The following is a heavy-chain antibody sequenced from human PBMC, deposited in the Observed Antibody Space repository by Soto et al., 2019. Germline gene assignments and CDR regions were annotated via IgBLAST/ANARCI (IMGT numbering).Heavy chain of an antibody. CDR3: TAGKLYPSLDFDY. J-gene: IGHJ4*02. Sequence: SETLSLTCAVSGYSISSGYYWGWIQQPPGKGLEWIGSIYHSGSTYYNPSLKSRVTISVDTSKNQFSLKLSSVTAADTAVYYCTAGKLYPSLDFDYWGQGTLVTVSS. V-gene: IGHV4-38-2*01. D-gene: IGHD2-8*01. CDR1: GYSISSGYY. CDR2: IYHSGST.